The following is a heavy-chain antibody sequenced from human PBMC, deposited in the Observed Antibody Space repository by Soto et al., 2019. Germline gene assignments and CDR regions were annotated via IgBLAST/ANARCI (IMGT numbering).Heavy chain of an antibody. CDR1: GGSLGSYY. Sequence: PSETLSLTCTVSGGSLGSYYWSWIRQPPGKGLEWIGYVFYTGRANYNASLKSRVSISLDTSSYQFSLKLSSVTAADTAVYYCARDXDGRMTTNPYYYNGMDVWGPGTTVTVSS. J-gene: IGHJ6*02. CDR3: ARDXDGRMTTNPYYYNGMDV. CDR2: VFYTGRA. V-gene: IGHV4-59*01. D-gene: IGHD4-4*01.